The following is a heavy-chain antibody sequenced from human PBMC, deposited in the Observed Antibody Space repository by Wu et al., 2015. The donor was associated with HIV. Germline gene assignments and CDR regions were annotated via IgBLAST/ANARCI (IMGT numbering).Heavy chain of an antibody. V-gene: IGHV1-8*02. D-gene: IGHD2/OR15-2a*01. CDR2: MDPKSGSA. CDR3: ARDWQFHVILYDFTIDI. Sequence: QVQLVQSGAEVKKPGASVKVSCKISGYRFTSFNINWIRQVHGRGLEWMGWMDPKSGSAAFGRNFQGRVSMTRNNSISTAYMVLTGLKSNDTAIYYCARDWQFHVILYDFTIDIWATGTTVIVSS. CDR1: GYRFTSFN. J-gene: IGHJ6*01.